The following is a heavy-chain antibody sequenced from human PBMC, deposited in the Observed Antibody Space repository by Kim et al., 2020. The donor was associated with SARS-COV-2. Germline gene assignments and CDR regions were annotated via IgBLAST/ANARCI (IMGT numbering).Heavy chain of an antibody. CDR1: GFTFSSYG. D-gene: IGHD2-2*01. V-gene: IGHV3-33*06. J-gene: IGHJ4*02. Sequence: GGSLRLSCAASGFTFSSYGMHWVRQAPGKGLEWVAVIWYDGSNKYYADSVKGRFTISRDNSKNTLYLQMNSLRAEDTAVYYCAKDLPWDIVVVPAFDYWGQGTLVTVSS. CDR2: IWYDGSNK. CDR3: AKDLPWDIVVVPAFDY.